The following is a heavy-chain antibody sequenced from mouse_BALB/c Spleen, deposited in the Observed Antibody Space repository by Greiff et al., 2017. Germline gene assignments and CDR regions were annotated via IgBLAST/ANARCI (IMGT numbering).Heavy chain of an antibody. V-gene: IGHV2-9*02. CDR3: ARSRSTMITDFDY. CDR2: IWAGGST. J-gene: IGHJ2*01. CDR1: GFSLTSYG. Sequence: VKLVESGPGLVAPSQSLSITCTVSGFSLTSYGVHWVRQPPGKGLEWLGVIWAGGSTNYNSALMSRLSISKDNSKSQVFLKMNSLQTDDTAMYYCARSRSTMITDFDYWGQGTTLTVSS. D-gene: IGHD2-4*01.